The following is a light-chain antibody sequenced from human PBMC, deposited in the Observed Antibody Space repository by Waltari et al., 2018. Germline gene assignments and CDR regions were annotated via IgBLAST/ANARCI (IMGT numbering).Light chain of an antibody. V-gene: IGKV3-20*01. J-gene: IGKJ1*01. CDR1: QSVGRS. Sequence: EIVLTQSPGTLSLSPGERATLSCRASQSVGRSLAWYQQKPGQAPRLFIYDTSSRATGIPDRFSGSGSGTDFSLTISRLEPEDFAVYYCQHYVSLPATFGQGTKVEIK. CDR3: QHYVSLPAT. CDR2: DTS.